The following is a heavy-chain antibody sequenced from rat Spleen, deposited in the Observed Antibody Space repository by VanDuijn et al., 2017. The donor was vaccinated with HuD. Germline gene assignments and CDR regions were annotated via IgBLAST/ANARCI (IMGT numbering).Heavy chain of an antibody. J-gene: IGHJ3*01. CDR3: TREIIRGTKDWFTH. CDR2: ISDDGTST. D-gene: IGHD4-3*01. CDR1: GFTFSDFF. Sequence: EVQLVESGGGLVQPGRSLKLSCAASGFTFSDFFMAWVRQAPAQGLEWVATISDDGTSTYYRDSVKGRFTISRDNAKSTLCLQMNSLRSEDTATYYCTREIIRGTKDWFTHWGQGTLVTVSS. V-gene: IGHV5-20*01.